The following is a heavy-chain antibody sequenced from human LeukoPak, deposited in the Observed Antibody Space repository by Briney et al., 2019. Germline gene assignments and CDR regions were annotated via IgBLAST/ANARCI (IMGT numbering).Heavy chain of an antibody. CDR2: ISSSSSYI. Sequence: GGSLRLSCVASGFTFSSNVMIWVRQAPGKGLEWVSSISSSSSYIYYADSVKGRFTISRDNAKNSLYLQMNSLRAEDTAVYYCARDFIAANYFDYWGQGTLVTVSS. J-gene: IGHJ4*02. CDR1: GFTFSSNV. V-gene: IGHV3-21*01. D-gene: IGHD6-25*01. CDR3: ARDFIAANYFDY.